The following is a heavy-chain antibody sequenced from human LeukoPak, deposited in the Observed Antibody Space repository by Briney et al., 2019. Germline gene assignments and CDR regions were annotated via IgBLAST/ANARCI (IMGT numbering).Heavy chain of an antibody. D-gene: IGHD2-15*01. CDR3: ARSRYCSGGSCYSGYFQH. Sequence: SSETLSLTCAVYGGSFSGYYWSWIRQPPGKGLEWIGEINHSGSTNYNPSLNSRVTISVDTSKNQFSLKLSSVTAADTAVYYCARSRYCSGGSCYSGYFQHWGQGTLVTVSS. V-gene: IGHV4-34*01. CDR2: INHSGST. J-gene: IGHJ1*01. CDR1: GGSFSGYY.